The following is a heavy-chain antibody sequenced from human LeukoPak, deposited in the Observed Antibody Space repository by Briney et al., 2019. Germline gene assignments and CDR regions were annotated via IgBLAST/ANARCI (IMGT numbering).Heavy chain of an antibody. CDR3: VLGHSKTNYFDY. D-gene: IGHD1-14*01. Sequence: SETLSLXCTVSGGSISSGSYYWGWIRQPPGKGLEWIGRIHYSGTTYYNSSLKSRLTISVDTSKNQFSLKLTSVTAADTAVYYCVLGHSKTNYFDYWGQGTLVTVSS. V-gene: IGHV4-39*01. J-gene: IGHJ4*02. CDR2: IHYSGTT. CDR1: GGSISSGSYY.